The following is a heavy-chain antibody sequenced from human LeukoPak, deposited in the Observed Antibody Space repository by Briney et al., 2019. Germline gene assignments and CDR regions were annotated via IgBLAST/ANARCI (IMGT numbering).Heavy chain of an antibody. CDR1: GYTFSSYG. CDR3: ARDFGERPTYYYDSSGHHSRLIGYAFDI. Sequence: ASVKVSCKASGYTFSSYGISWVRQAPGQGLEWMGWISAYSGNTHYAQKLQGRVTMTTDTSTSTAYMELRSLRSDDTAVYYCARDFGERPTYYYDSSGHHSRLIGYAFDIWGQGTMVTVSS. J-gene: IGHJ3*02. V-gene: IGHV1-18*01. D-gene: IGHD3-22*01. CDR2: ISAYSGNT.